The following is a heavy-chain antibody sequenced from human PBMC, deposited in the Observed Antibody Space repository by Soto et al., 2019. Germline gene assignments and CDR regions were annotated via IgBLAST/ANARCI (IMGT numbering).Heavy chain of an antibody. Sequence: SETLSLTCTVSGGSISSYYWSWIRQPPGKGLEWIGYIYYSGSTNYNPSLKSRVTISVDTSKNQFSLKLSSVTAADTAVYYCARPNDCSSTSCYAFDIWGQGTMVTVSS. CDR3: ARPNDCSSTSCYAFDI. V-gene: IGHV4-59*08. CDR1: GGSISSYY. J-gene: IGHJ3*02. CDR2: IYYSGST. D-gene: IGHD2-2*01.